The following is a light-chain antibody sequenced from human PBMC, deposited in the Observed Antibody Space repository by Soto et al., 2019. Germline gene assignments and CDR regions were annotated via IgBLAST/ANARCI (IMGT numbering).Light chain of an antibody. Sequence: DIQMTQSPTSLYASVGDTVTITCRAGQNIRSYLNWYQQIPGKAPSLLIYATSIPQTGVPSRFSGSGTGTDFTLTINGLQREDFATYFCQQGYTTRWTFGQGTGVEIK. V-gene: IGKV1-39*01. CDR3: QQGYTTRWT. J-gene: IGKJ1*01. CDR1: QNIRSY. CDR2: ATS.